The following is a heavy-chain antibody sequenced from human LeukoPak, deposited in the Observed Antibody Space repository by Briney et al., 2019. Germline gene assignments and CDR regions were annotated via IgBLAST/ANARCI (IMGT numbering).Heavy chain of an antibody. CDR3: ARNPRTPSYYDILTGAENDY. CDR1: GFTFSSYS. D-gene: IGHD3-9*01. Sequence: GGSLRLSCAASGFTFSSYSMNWVRQAPGKGLEWVSYISSSSSTIYYADSVKGRFTISRDNAKNSLYLQMNSLRAEDTAVYYCARNPRTPSYYDILTGAENDYWGQGTLVTVSS. CDR2: ISSSSSTI. J-gene: IGHJ4*02. V-gene: IGHV3-48*04.